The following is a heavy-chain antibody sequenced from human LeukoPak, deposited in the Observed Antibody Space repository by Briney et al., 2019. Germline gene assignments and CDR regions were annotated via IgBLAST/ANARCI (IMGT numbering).Heavy chain of an antibody. V-gene: IGHV1-18*01. CDR1: GYTLISNG. Sequence: GASVKDSCKASGYTLISNGISWVRQAPGQGLEWMGWIRAYNGNINYAQKLQGRVTMTTDTSTSTAYMELRSLRSDDTAVYYCARERVGYCSSTSCRNWFDPWGQGTLVTVSS. CDR2: IRAYNGNI. CDR3: ARERVGYCSSTSCRNWFDP. D-gene: IGHD2-2*03. J-gene: IGHJ5*02.